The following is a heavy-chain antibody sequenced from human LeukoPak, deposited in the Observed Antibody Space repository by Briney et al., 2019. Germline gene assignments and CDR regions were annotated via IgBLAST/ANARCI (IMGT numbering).Heavy chain of an antibody. CDR1: GFTFDDYA. D-gene: IGHD2-2*01. V-gene: IGHV3-9*01. CDR3: AKDMGGSGIVVVPAAMYYYYYGMDV. J-gene: IGHJ6*02. Sequence: SLRLSCAASGFTFDDYAMHWVRQAPGKGLEWVSGISWNSGSIGYADSVKGRFTISRDNAKNSLYLQMNSLRAEDTALYYCAKDMGGSGIVVVPAAMYYYYYGMDVWGQGTTVTVSS. CDR2: ISWNSGSI.